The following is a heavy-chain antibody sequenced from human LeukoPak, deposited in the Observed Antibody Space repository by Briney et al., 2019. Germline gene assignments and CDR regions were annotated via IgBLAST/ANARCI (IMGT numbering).Heavy chain of an antibody. V-gene: IGHV3-30*18. J-gene: IGHJ6*02. CDR3: AKDSYGMDV. Sequence: GGSLRLSCAASGFTFSNYDIHWVRQAPGKGLEWVAVISYDGTNEYYADSVKGRFTISGDNSKNTLYLQMNSLRPEDTAMYYCAKDSYGMDVWGQGTTVTVSS. CDR2: ISYDGTNE. CDR1: GFTFSNYD.